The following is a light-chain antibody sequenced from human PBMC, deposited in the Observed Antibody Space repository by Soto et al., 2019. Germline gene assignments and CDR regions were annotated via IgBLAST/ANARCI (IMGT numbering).Light chain of an antibody. J-gene: IGKJ1*01. V-gene: IGKV1-5*01. Sequence: DIQMTQSPSTLSASVGDRVTITCRASQSISSWLAWYQQKPGKAPKLLIYDASSLESGVPSRFSGSGSGTEFTLTISSLQPDDFATYYCQQYRGAPWTFGQGTKVEIK. CDR3: QQYRGAPWT. CDR2: DAS. CDR1: QSISSW.